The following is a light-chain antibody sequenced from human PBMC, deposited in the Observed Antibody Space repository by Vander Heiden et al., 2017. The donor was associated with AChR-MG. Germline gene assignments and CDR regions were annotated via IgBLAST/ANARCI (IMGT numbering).Light chain of an antibody. CDR1: SSNIGRNT. Sequence: SLLTQPPSASGTPGHRLTISCSRSSSNIGRNTVSWYQQLPGTAPELLIFSNYQRPSGVPDRFSGSKYGTSASLAISGLQSEDEADYYCATRDDSLTVHVIFGGGTKLTVL. V-gene: IGLV1-44*01. CDR3: ATRDDSLTVHVI. J-gene: IGLJ2*01. CDR2: SNY.